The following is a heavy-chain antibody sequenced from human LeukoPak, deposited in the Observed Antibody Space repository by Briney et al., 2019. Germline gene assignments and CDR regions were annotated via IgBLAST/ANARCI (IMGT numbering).Heavy chain of an antibody. CDR3: AKVKRWLDYFDS. CDR2: ISVSGDRT. Sequence: GGSLRLSCAASGFTFSSYAMGWVRQAPGKGLELVSGISVSGDRTYYADSVKGRFTISRDNSKNTLYLQINSLRAEDTAVYYCAKVKRWLDYFDSWGQGTLVTVSS. J-gene: IGHJ4*02. CDR1: GFTFSSYA. V-gene: IGHV3-23*01. D-gene: IGHD5-12*01.